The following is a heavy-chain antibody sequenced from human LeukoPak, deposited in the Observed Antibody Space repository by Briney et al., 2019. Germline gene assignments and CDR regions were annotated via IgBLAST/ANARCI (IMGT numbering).Heavy chain of an antibody. J-gene: IGHJ4*02. CDR3: ARGSLVGATPRFDY. V-gene: IGHV3-21*01. D-gene: IGHD1-26*01. Sequence: PGGSLRLSCAVSGFTFSSYSMNWVRQAPGKGLEWVSSISSSSSYIYYADSVEGRFTIPRDNAKNSLYLQMNSLRAEDTAVYYCARGSLVGATPRFDYWGQGTLVTVSS. CDR2: ISSSSSYI. CDR1: GFTFSSYS.